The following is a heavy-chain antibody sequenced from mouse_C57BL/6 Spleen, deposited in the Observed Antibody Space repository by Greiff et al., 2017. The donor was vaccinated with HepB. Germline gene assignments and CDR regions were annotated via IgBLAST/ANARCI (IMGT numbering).Heavy chain of an antibody. J-gene: IGHJ2*01. CDR2: INPSNGGT. Sequence: QVQLQQPGTELVKPGASVKLSCKASGYTFTSYWMHWVKQKPGQGLEWIGNINPSNGGTNYNEKFKSKATLTVDKSSSTAYMQLSSLTSEDSAVYYCAREEFITRVVADYWGQGTTLTVSS. CDR3: AREEFITRVVADY. D-gene: IGHD1-1*01. CDR1: GYTFTSYW. V-gene: IGHV1-53*01.